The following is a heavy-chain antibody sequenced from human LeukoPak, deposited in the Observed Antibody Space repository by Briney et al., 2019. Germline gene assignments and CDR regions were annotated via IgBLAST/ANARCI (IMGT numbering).Heavy chain of an antibody. CDR3: ARERKYSSDKYYFDY. Sequence: SETLSLTCTVSGGSMSSYYWSWIRQPPGKGLEWIGYIYYSGSTNYNPSLKSRVTISVDTSKNQFSLKLSSVTAADTAVYYCARERKYSSDKYYFDYWGQGTLVTVSS. D-gene: IGHD6-19*01. CDR1: GGSMSSYY. V-gene: IGHV4-59*12. J-gene: IGHJ4*02. CDR2: IYYSGST.